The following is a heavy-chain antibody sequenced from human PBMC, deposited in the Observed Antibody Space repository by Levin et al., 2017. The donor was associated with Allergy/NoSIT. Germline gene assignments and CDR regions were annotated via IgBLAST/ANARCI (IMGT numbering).Heavy chain of an antibody. Sequence: GGSLRLSCAASGFTFSSYGMHWVRQAPGKGLEWVAVISYDGSNKYYADSVKGRFTISRDNSKNTLYLQMNSLRAEDTAVYYCAKEGDIVVVPAAMSPYYFDYWGQGTLVTVSS. D-gene: IGHD2-2*01. CDR3: AKEGDIVVVPAAMSPYYFDY. J-gene: IGHJ4*02. V-gene: IGHV3-30*18. CDR2: ISYDGSNK. CDR1: GFTFSSYG.